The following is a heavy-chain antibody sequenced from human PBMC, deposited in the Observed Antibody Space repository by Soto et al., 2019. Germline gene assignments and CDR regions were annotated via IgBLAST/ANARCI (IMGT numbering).Heavy chain of an antibody. J-gene: IGHJ4*02. CDR3: AKAPVDYVWGSYDY. Sequence: EVQLLESGGGLVQPGGSLRLSCAASGFTFSSYAMSWVRQAPGKGLEWVSAISGSGGSTYYADSVKGRFTISRDNSKNTLYLQMNSLRAEATAVYDCAKAPVDYVWGSYDYWGQGTLVTVSS. CDR2: ISGSGGST. V-gene: IGHV3-23*01. CDR1: GFTFSSYA. D-gene: IGHD3-16*01.